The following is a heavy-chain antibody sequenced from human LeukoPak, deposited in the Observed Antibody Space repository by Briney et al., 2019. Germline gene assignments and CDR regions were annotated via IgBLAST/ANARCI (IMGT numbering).Heavy chain of an antibody. D-gene: IGHD3-22*01. J-gene: IGHJ1*01. CDR1: GGSFSGYY. Sequence: SETLSLTCAVYGGSFSGYYWSWIRQPPGKGLEWIGEINHSGSTNYNPSLKSRVTISVDRSKNQFSLKLSSVTAADTAVYYCARGRGYYDRLGPGYFQHWGQGTLVTVSS. CDR2: INHSGST. CDR3: ARGRGYYDRLGPGYFQH. V-gene: IGHV4-34*01.